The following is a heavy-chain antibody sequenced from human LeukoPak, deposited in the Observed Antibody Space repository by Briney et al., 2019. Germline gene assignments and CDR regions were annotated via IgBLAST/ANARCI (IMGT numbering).Heavy chain of an antibody. CDR2: IYPGDSDT. D-gene: IGHD3-3*01. CDR3: ARHLTIFGVAANFDY. V-gene: IGHV5-51*01. J-gene: IGHJ4*02. CDR1: GFNFPSFW. Sequence: GGSLKISCQASGFNFPSFWISWVRQMPGKGLEWMGMIYPGDSDTRYSPSFQGQVTISADKSISTAYLQWSSLKASDTAMYYCARHLTIFGVAANFDYWGQGTLVTVSS.